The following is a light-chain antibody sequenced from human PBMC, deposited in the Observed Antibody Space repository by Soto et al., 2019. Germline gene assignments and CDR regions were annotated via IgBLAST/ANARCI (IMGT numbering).Light chain of an antibody. CDR3: MQALQTPPWT. CDR2: FGS. Sequence: IVMTQSPLSLPVTPGEPASISCRSSQSLLQSNGYTYLDWYLQKPGQSPQLLIYFGSNRASGVPDRFSGSGSGTDFTLKISRVEAEDVGVYYCMQALQTPPWTFGQGTKLEI. V-gene: IGKV2-28*01. CDR1: QSLLQSNGYTY. J-gene: IGKJ1*01.